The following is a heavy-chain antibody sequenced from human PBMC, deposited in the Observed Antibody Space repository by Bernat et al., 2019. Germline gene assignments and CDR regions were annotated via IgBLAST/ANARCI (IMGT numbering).Heavy chain of an antibody. J-gene: IGHJ4*02. V-gene: IGHV4-34*01. CDR1: GGSFSGYY. D-gene: IGHD3-10*01. Sequence: QVQLQQWGAGLLKPSETLSLTCAVYGGSFSGYYWSWIRQPPGKGREWIGEINHSGSTNYNPSLKSRVTISVDTSKNPFSLKISSVTAADAAVYYCARGRRGVGSGSRKPFAYWGQGTLVTVSS. CDR2: INHSGST. CDR3: ARGRRGVGSGSRKPFAY.